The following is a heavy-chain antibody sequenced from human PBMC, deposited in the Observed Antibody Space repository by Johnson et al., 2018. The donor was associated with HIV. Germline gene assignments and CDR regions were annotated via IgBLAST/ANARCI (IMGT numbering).Heavy chain of an antibody. V-gene: IGHV3-9*01. CDR2: ISWNSGSI. J-gene: IGHJ3*02. CDR3: AKDLQSGATTHAFDI. Sequence: VQLVESGGGLVRPGGSLRLSCAASGFTFDDYAMHWVRQAPGKGLEWVSGISWNSGSIGYADSVKGRFTISRDNAKNSLYLQMNSLRAEDTALYYCAKDLQSGATTHAFDIWGQGTMVTVSS. CDR1: GFTFDDYA. D-gene: IGHD5-12*01.